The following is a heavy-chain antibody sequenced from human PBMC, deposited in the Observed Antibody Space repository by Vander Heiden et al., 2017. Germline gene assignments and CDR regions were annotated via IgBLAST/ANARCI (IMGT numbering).Heavy chain of an antibody. Sequence: EVQLVESGGGLVQPGGSLRLSCAASVFTFSSYSMNWVRQAPGKGLEWVSYISSSSSTIYYADSVKGRFTISRDNAKNSLYLQMNSLRAEDTAVYYCARAIDPRVVYFDYWGQGTLVTVSS. CDR1: VFTFSSYS. D-gene: IGHD3-16*02. CDR2: ISSSSSTI. CDR3: ARAIDPRVVYFDY. J-gene: IGHJ4*02. V-gene: IGHV3-48*01.